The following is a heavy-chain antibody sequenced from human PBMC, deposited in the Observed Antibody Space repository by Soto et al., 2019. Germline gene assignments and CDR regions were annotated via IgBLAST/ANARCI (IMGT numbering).Heavy chain of an antibody. CDR3: ARGHDPFSSGYPYYYYYGMDV. Sequence: GGSLRLSCAASGFTFNTYSMNWVRQAPGKGLEWVSSISSSSSYIYYADSVKGRFAISRDNAKNSLYLQMNSLRAEDTAVYYCARGHDPFSSGYPYYYYYGMDVWGQGTTVTVSS. CDR2: ISSSSSYI. D-gene: IGHD3-22*01. CDR1: GFTFNTYS. V-gene: IGHV3-21*01. J-gene: IGHJ6*02.